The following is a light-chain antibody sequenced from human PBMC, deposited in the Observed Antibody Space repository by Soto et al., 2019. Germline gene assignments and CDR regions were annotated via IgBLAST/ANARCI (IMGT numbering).Light chain of an antibody. J-gene: IGLJ2*01. CDR2: DVT. CDR1: SSDVGSSNF. Sequence: QSALTQPRSVSGSPGRSVAISCTGTSSDVGSSNFVSWYQQHPGKAPKLMIYDVTARPSGVPDRFSASKSGNTASLTISGLQAEDEADYYCCSYAGTFTPVVFGGGTQLTVL. CDR3: CSYAGTFTPVV. V-gene: IGLV2-11*01.